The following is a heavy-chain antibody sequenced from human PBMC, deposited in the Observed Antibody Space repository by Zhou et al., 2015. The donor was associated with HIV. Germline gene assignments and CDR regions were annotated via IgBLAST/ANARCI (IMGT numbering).Heavy chain of an antibody. CDR2: IKGDGSNT. Sequence: VQLVESGGGVVQPGRSLRLSCAASGFTFSGYWMQWVRQAPGKGPAWVSDIKGDGSNTKYADSVKGRFTISRDNAKNTLYLQMNSLRAEDTAVYYCARDNRVLWFGDSSYYFDYWGRGTLVTVSS. CDR3: ARDNRVLWFGDSSYYFDY. J-gene: IGHJ4*02. D-gene: IGHD3-10*01. V-gene: IGHV3-74*03. CDR1: GFTFSGYW.